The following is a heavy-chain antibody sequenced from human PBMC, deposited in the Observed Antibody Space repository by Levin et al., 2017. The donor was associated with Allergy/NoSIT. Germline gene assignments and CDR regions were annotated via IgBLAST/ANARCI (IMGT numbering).Heavy chain of an antibody. CDR1: GFTLNNYS. CDR2: ISSKSGYI. Sequence: NPGGSLRLSCAASGFTLNNYSMNWVRQAPGKGLEWVSSISSKSGYIYYADSVRRRFTISRDNAENSLYLQMNSLRAEDTAVYYCATDYILTGYRGYFDLWGRGTLVTVSS. V-gene: IGHV3-21*01. J-gene: IGHJ2*01. D-gene: IGHD3-9*01. CDR3: ATDYILTGYRGYFDL.